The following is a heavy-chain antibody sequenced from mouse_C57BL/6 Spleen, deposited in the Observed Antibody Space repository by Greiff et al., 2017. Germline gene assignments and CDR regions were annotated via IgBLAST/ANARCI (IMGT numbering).Heavy chain of an antibody. CDR2: INPGSGGT. J-gene: IGHJ3*01. Sequence: VQLQQSGAELVRPGTSVTVSCKASGYAFTNYLIEWVKQRPGQGLEWIGVINPGSGGTNYNEKFKGKATLTADKSSSTAYMQLSSLTSEDSAVYFCAREDDGYYGFAYWGQGTLVTVSA. CDR3: AREDDGYYGFAY. V-gene: IGHV1-54*01. D-gene: IGHD2-3*01. CDR1: GYAFTNYL.